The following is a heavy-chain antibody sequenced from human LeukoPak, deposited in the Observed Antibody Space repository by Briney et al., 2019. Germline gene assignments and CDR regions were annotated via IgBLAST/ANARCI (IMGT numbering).Heavy chain of an antibody. CDR1: GFTFSSYA. CDR2: ISSSGVST. D-gene: IGHD3-16*02. V-gene: IGHV3-23*01. CDR3: AKDEMITFGGVIVPYFDY. J-gene: IGHJ4*02. Sequence: GGSLRLSCAASGFTFSSYAMSWVRQAPGKGLEWVSAISSSGVSTYYADSVKGRFTISRDNSKNTLYLQMNSLRAEDTAVYYCAKDEMITFGGVIVPYFDYWGQGTLVTVSS.